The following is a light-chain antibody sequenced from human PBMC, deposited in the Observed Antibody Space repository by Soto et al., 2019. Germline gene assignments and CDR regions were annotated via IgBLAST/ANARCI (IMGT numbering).Light chain of an antibody. CDR1: QSISSW. CDR2: DAS. CDR3: QQYTTFSRA. J-gene: IGKJ1*01. V-gene: IGKV1-5*01. Sequence: DIQMTQSPSTLSASVGDRVTITCRASQSISSWLAWYQQKPGKAPKLLIYDASSLESGVPSRFSGSGSGTEFTLTISSLQPDDFATYYCQQYTTFSRAFGQGTTVDI.